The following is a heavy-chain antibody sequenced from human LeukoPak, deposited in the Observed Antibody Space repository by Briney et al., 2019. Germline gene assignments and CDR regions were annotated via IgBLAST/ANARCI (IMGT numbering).Heavy chain of an antibody. D-gene: IGHD2-2*01. CDR1: GFIFSSAW. V-gene: IGHV3-15*01. J-gene: IGHJ4*02. Sequence: GGSLRVSCAASGFIFSSAWMTWVRQAPGNGLEWVGHIKNKTNGGTTDYAAPVKGRFIISRDDSKNTLYLQMNSLRTEDTAVYYCARGFCSSTSCYQGPFDFWGQGTLVTVPS. CDR3: ARGFCSSTSCYQGPFDF. CDR2: IKNKTNGGTT.